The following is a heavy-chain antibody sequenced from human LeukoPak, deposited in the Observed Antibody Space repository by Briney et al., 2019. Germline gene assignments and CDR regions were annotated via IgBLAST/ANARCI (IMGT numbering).Heavy chain of an antibody. CDR2: TSSDGISK. D-gene: IGHD1-7*01. CDR3: VINGVFRSNWNFIAY. Sequence: PGRSLRLSCAASGFTFRSYALPWVRQAPGKGLEWVAVTSSDGISKSYADSVRGRFTISRDNSKNTLYLQMSSLRAEDTAVYCCVINGVFRSNWNFIAYWGEGTLVTVSS. CDR1: GFTFRSYA. V-gene: IGHV3-30*07. J-gene: IGHJ4*02.